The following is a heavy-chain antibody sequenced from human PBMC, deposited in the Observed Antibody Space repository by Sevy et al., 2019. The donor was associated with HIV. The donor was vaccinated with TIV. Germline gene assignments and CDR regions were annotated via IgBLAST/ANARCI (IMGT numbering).Heavy chain of an antibody. D-gene: IGHD3-10*01. Sequence: GGSLRLSCAASGFSFRSYGIHWVRQAPGKGLEWVAVIWYDGSKRYYADSVKVRFTISRDNSENTLYLQMTRLRPEDTAVYYCASGPRWEYYPDYWGQGTLVTVSS. CDR2: IWYDGSKR. CDR1: GFSFRSYG. V-gene: IGHV3-33*03. J-gene: IGHJ4*02. CDR3: ASGPRWEYYPDY.